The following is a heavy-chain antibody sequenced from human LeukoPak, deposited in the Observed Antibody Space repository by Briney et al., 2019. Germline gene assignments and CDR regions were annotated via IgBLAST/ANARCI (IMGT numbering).Heavy chain of an antibody. V-gene: IGHV3-23*01. Sequence: GGSLRLSCAAAGFTFSSFSMNWVRQAPGKGLEWVSGITGSGGNTYYADSVKGRFTISRDNSKNTLYLQMNSLRAEDTAIYYCAKESPVAATGRSWFDPWGQGTLVTVSS. CDR1: GFTFSSFS. CDR3: AKESPVAATGRSWFDP. CDR2: ITGSGGNT. D-gene: IGHD6-13*01. J-gene: IGHJ5*02.